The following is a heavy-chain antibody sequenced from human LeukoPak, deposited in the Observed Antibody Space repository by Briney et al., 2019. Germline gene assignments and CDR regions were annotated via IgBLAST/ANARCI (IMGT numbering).Heavy chain of an antibody. CDR2: IYHSGST. D-gene: IGHD1-7*01. V-gene: IGHV4-4*02. CDR3: ARLKPELQYYYGMDV. J-gene: IGHJ6*02. Sequence: SETLSLTCAVSGGSISSSNWWSWVRQPPGKGLEWIGEIYHSGSTNYNPSLKSRVTISVDKSKNQFSLKLSSVTAADTAVYYCARLKPELQYYYGMDVWGQGTTVTISS. CDR1: GGSISSSNW.